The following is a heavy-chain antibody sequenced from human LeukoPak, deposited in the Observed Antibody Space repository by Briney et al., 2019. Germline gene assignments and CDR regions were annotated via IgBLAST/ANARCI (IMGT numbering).Heavy chain of an antibody. D-gene: IGHD6-13*01. J-gene: IGHJ5*02. Sequence: GGSLRLSCAASGFTFSSYAMHWVRQAPGKGLEWVAVISYDGSNKYYADSVKGRFTISRDNSKNTLYLQMNSLRAEDTAVYYCARGGVPYSSSWVTKNWFDPWGQGTLVTVSS. CDR3: ARGGVPYSSSWVTKNWFDP. V-gene: IGHV3-30*04. CDR1: GFTFSSYA. CDR2: ISYDGSNK.